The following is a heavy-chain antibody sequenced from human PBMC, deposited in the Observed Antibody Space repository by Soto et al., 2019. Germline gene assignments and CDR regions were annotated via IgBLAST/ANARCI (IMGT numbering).Heavy chain of an antibody. CDR3: ARRCNYCLDV. CDR1: GFKFREFG. J-gene: IGHJ4*02. Sequence: QMQLVESGGGVVKPGGSLRLSCAASGFKFREFGMHWVRQAPGKGLEWVARISYDGSDYADAEKVRFTISRDDCRDTLYIPMGNVRVCDMGVCYCARRCNYCLDVWGQGTMVAVSS. D-gene: IGHD2-21*01. CDR2: ISYDGSD. V-gene: IGHV3-33*05.